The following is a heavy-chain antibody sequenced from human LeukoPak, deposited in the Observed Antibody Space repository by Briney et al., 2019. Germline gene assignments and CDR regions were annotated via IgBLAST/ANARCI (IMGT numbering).Heavy chain of an antibody. D-gene: IGHD6-13*01. CDR2: INHFGST. J-gene: IGHJ6*02. CDR1: GGSFSGYY. V-gene: IGHV4-34*01. Sequence: SETLSLTCAVYGGSFSGYYWSWIRQPPGKGLEWLGEINHFGSTNYNPSLKSRVTISVDTSKNRFSLKLSSVTAADTAVYYCARGRAAGGANKYNHYYYGMDVWGQGTTVTVSS. CDR3: ARGRAAGGANKYNHYYYGMDV.